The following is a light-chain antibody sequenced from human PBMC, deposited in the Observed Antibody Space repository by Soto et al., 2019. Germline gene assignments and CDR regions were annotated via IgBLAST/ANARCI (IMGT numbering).Light chain of an antibody. CDR2: QDR. J-gene: IGLJ2*01. Sequence: SYELTQPPSVSVSPGQTASITCSGDKLGDKYACWYQQRPGQSPVLVIYQDRKRPSGIPERFSGSNSGNTATLTISGTQAMDEADYYCPAWDSSTVVFGGGTKLTVL. CDR1: KLGDKY. CDR3: PAWDSSTVV. V-gene: IGLV3-1*01.